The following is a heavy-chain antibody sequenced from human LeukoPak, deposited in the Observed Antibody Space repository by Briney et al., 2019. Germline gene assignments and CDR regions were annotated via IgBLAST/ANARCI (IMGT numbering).Heavy chain of an antibody. V-gene: IGHV1-69*05. J-gene: IGHJ5*02. CDR1: GGTFSRYA. Sequence: ASVKVSCKASGGTFSRYAISWVRQAPGQGLEWMGGIIPIFGTANYAQKFQGRVTITTDESTSTAYMELSSLRSEDTAVYYCARGRGDSSSWYNRVNWFDPWGQGTLVTVSS. D-gene: IGHD6-13*01. CDR3: ARGRGDSSSWYNRVNWFDP. CDR2: IIPIFGTA.